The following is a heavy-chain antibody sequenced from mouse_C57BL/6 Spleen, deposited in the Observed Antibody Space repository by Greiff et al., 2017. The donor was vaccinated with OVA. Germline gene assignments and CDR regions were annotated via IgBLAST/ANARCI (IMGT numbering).Heavy chain of an antibody. V-gene: IGHV1-26*01. J-gene: IGHJ2*01. CDR2: INPNNGGT. D-gene: IGHD6-5*01. Sequence: VQLKQSGPELVKPGASVKISCKASGYTFTDYYMNWVKQSHGKSLEWIGDINPNNGGTSYNQKFKGKATLTVDKSSSTAYMELRSLTSEDSAVYYCARYADYFDYWGQGTTLTVSS. CDR3: ARYADYFDY. CDR1: GYTFTDYY.